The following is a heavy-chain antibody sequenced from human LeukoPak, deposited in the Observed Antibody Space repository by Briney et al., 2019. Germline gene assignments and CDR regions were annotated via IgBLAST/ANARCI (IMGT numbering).Heavy chain of an antibody. CDR1: GGSISSSSYY. D-gene: IGHD1-26*01. CDR3: ARHPVKWELLPGYFDY. Sequence: SETLSLTCTVSGGSISSSSYYWGWIRQPPGKGLEWIGSIYYSGSTYHNPSLKSRVTISVDTSKNQFSLKLSSVTAADTAVYYCARHPVKWELLPGYFDYWGQGTLVTVSS. V-gene: IGHV4-39*01. CDR2: IYYSGST. J-gene: IGHJ4*02.